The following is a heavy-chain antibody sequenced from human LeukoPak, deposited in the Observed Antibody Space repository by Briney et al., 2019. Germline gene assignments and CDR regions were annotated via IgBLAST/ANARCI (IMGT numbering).Heavy chain of an antibody. D-gene: IGHD3-22*01. CDR2: IYHSGST. CDR1: GYSISSGYY. CDR3: ARVGYYYDSSGYPGFQH. J-gene: IGHJ1*01. Sequence: PSETLSLTCTVSGYSISSGYYWGWIRQPPGKGLEWIGSIYHSGSTYYNPSLKSRVTISVDTSKNQFSLKLSSVTAADTAVYYCARVGYYYDSSGYPGFQHWGQGTLVTVSS. V-gene: IGHV4-38-2*02.